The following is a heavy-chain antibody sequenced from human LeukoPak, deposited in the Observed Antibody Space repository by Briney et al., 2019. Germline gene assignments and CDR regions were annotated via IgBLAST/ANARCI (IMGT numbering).Heavy chain of an antibody. V-gene: IGHV4-34*01. CDR1: GFTVSSSY. Sequence: GSLRLSCAASGFTVSSSYMSWVRQAPGKGLEWIGEINHSGSTNYNPSLKSRVTISVDTSKNQFSLKLSSVTAADTAVYYCARGRGDYWGQGTLVTVSS. CDR2: INHSGST. J-gene: IGHJ4*02. CDR3: ARGRGDY.